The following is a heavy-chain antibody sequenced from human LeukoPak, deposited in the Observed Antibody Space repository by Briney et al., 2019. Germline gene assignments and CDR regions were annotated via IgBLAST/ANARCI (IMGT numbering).Heavy chain of an antibody. V-gene: IGHV4-39*07. CDR3: ARVTRFLEWLLHLDY. J-gene: IGHJ4*02. Sequence: SETLSLTCTVSGGSISSSSYYWGWIRQPPGKGLEWIGSIYYSGSTYYNPSLKSRVTISVDTSKNQFSLKLSSVTAADTAVYYCARVTRFLEWLLHLDYWGQGTLVTVSS. D-gene: IGHD3-3*01. CDR1: GGSISSSSYY. CDR2: IYYSGST.